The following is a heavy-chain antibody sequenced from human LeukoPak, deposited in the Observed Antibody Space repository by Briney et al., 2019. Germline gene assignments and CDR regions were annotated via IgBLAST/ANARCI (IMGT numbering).Heavy chain of an antibody. CDR1: GGSISTYY. CDR3: ARQRDYYDSSGQSDFDS. D-gene: IGHD3-22*01. Sequence: SETLSLTCTVSGGSISTYYWTWIRQPPGKGLEWIGYISYSGSTNYNPSLKSRVTFSVDTSKSQFSLKLSSVTAADTAFYYCARQRDYYDSSGQSDFDSWGQGALVTVSS. CDR2: ISYSGST. V-gene: IGHV4-59*08. J-gene: IGHJ4*02.